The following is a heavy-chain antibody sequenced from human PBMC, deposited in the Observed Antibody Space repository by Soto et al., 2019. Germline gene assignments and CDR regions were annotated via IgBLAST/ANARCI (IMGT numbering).Heavy chain of an antibody. CDR1: GGSISSGGYS. D-gene: IGHD6-19*01. CDR2: IYHSGST. Sequence: SETLSLTCAVSGGSISSGGYSWSWIRQPPGKGLEWIGYIYHSGSTYYNPSLKSRVTISVDRSKNQFSLKLSSVTAADTAVYYCARQENSSGGYYYYYGMDVWGQGTTVTVSS. J-gene: IGHJ6*02. CDR3: ARQENSSGGYYYYYGMDV. V-gene: IGHV4-30-2*01.